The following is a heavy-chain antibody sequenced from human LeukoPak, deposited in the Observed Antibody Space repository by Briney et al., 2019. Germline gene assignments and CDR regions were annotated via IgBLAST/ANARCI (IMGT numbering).Heavy chain of an antibody. V-gene: IGHV4-39*07. CDR3: ARDSNWGDYAFDI. CDR2: IYYSGST. CDR1: GGSISSSSYY. Sequence: SETLSLTCTVSGGSISSSSYYWGWIRQPPGKGLEWIGSIYYSGSTYYNPSLKSRVTISVDTSKNQFSLKLSSVTAADTAVYYCARDSNWGDYAFDIWGQGTMVTVSS. J-gene: IGHJ3*02. D-gene: IGHD7-27*01.